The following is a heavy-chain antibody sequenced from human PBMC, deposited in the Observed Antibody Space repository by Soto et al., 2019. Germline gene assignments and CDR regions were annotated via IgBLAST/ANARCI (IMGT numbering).Heavy chain of an antibody. CDR2: IKQDGSEK. V-gene: IGHV3-7*01. J-gene: IGHJ4*02. Sequence: GGSLRLSCAASGFTFSSYWMSWVRQAPGKGLEWVANIKQDGSEKYYVDSVKGRFTISRDNAKNSLYLQMNSLRAEDTAVYYCASLGSYPYFDYWGQGTLVTVSS. D-gene: IGHD1-26*01. CDR1: GFTFSSYW. CDR3: ASLGSYPYFDY.